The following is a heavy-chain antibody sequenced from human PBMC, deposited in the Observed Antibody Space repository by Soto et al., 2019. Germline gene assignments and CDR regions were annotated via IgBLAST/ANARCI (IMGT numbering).Heavy chain of an antibody. J-gene: IGHJ6*02. CDR3: ARGFVVVVAAHNHNYYYYYGMDV. CDR1: GGTFSSYA. Sequence: QVQLVQSGAEVKKPGSSVKVSCKASGGTFSSYAISWVRQAPGQGLEWMGGIIPIFGTANYAQKFQGRVTITADESTSTAYMELSSLRSEDTAVYYCARGFVVVVAAHNHNYYYYYGMDVWGQGTTVTVSS. V-gene: IGHV1-69*12. CDR2: IIPIFGTA. D-gene: IGHD2-15*01.